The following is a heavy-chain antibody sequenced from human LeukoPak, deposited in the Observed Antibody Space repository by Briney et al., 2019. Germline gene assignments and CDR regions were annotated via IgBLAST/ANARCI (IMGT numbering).Heavy chain of an antibody. J-gene: IGHJ4*02. Sequence: GGSLRLSCAASGFTFSIYSINWVRQAPGKGLEWVSFISSGSTIYYADSVKGRFTISRDNAKNSLYLQMNSLRAEDTAVYYCARDSAVAGDYWGQGTLVTVSS. CDR2: ISSGSTI. V-gene: IGHV3-48*04. D-gene: IGHD6-19*01. CDR3: ARDSAVAGDY. CDR1: GFTFSIYS.